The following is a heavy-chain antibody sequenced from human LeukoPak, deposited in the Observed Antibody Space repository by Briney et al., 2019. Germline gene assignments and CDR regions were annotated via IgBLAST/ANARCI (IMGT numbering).Heavy chain of an antibody. Sequence: SQTLSLTCAISGDSVSSNSAAWNWIRQSPSRGLEWLGRTYYRSKWYNDYAVSVKSRITINPDTSKNQFSLQLNSVTPEDTAVYYCARADLVVVAATRLAYYYYGMDVWGQGTTVIVSS. CDR3: ARADLVVVAATRLAYYYYGMDV. J-gene: IGHJ6*02. D-gene: IGHD2-15*01. CDR2: TYYRSKWYN. V-gene: IGHV6-1*01. CDR1: GDSVSSNSAA.